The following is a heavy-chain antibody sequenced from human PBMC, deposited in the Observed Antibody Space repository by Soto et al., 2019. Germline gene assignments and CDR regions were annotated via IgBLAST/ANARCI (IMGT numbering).Heavy chain of an antibody. J-gene: IGHJ4*02. D-gene: IGHD6-13*01. V-gene: IGHV1-2*02. CDR2: INPKSGGT. Sequence: ASVKVSCKASGYTFTDCYVHWVGQAPGPGLEWMGWINPKSGGTNIAQRFKGRVNMTRDMSINTAYMELNSLKSDDTDVYYCVRDGLVSSAKYYFDYWGQ. CDR3: VRDGLVSSAKYYFDY. CDR1: GYTFTDCY.